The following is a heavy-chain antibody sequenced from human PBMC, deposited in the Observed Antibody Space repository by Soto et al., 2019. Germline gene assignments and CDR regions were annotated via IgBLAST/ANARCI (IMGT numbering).Heavy chain of an antibody. J-gene: IGHJ5*02. CDR3: VRGRYSSSSMGGYNWLDP. CDR1: GGSISSSNW. D-gene: IGHD6-13*01. Sequence: SETLSLTCAVSGGSISSSNWWSWVRQPPGKGLEWIGEIYHSGSTNYNPSLKSRVTISVDKSKNQFSLKLSSVTAADTAVYYCVRGRYSSSSMGGYNWLDPWGQGTLVTAPQ. V-gene: IGHV4-4*02. CDR2: IYHSGST.